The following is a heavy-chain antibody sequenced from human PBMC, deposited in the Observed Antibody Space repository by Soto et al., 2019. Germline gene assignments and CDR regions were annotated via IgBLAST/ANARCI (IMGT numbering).Heavy chain of an antibody. CDR3: AKDPHYDSSGGWFDP. V-gene: IGHV3-23*01. CDR2: ISGSGGNT. J-gene: IGHJ5*02. CDR1: GFTFSSYA. D-gene: IGHD3-22*01. Sequence: EVQLLESGGGLVQPGGSLRLSCAASGFTFSSYAMSWVRQAPGKGLEWVSAISGSGGNTYYADSVKGRFTISRDNSKNTLYLQMNSLRAGDTAVYYCAKDPHYDSSGGWFDPWGQGTLVTVSS.